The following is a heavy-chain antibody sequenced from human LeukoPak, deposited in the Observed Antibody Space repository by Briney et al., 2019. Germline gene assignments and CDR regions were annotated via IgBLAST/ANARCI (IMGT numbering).Heavy chain of an antibody. CDR1: GGSFSGYY. V-gene: IGHV4-34*01. J-gene: IGHJ4*02. D-gene: IGHD3-10*01. CDR3: ARVSPKNPQNYYGSGSYFRSRARNYFDY. Sequence: SETLSLTCAVYGGSFSGYYWSWIRQPPGKGLEWIGEINHRGSTNYNPSLKSRVTISVDTSENQFSLKLNSETAADTAVYYCARVSPKNPQNYYGSGSYFRSRARNYFDYWGQGTLVTVSS. CDR2: INHRGST.